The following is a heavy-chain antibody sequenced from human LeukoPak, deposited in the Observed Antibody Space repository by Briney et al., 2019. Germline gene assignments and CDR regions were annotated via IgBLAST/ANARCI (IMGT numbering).Heavy chain of an antibody. CDR3: ARESHFGGTSYDAFDI. J-gene: IGHJ3*02. CDR1: GGTFSSYA. D-gene: IGHD2-2*01. Sequence: GASVKVSCKASGGTFSSYAISWVRQAPGQGLEWLGVIIPIFGTANYAQKFQGRVTITTDESTSTAYMQLSSLRSEDTAVYYCARESHFGGTSYDAFDIWGQGTMVTVSS. CDR2: IIPIFGTA. V-gene: IGHV1-69*05.